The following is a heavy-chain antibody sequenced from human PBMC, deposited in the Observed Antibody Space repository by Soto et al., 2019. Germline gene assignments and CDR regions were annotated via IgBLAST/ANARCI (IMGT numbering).Heavy chain of an antibody. CDR2: IIPIFGTA. D-gene: IGHD2-15*01. J-gene: IGHJ4*02. Sequence: SVKVSCKASGGTFSSYAISWVRQAPGQGLEWMGGIIPIFGTANYAQKFQGRVTITADESTSTAYMELSSLRSEDTAVYYCARSLAATPESIDYWGQGTLVTVPQ. CDR3: ARSLAATPESIDY. CDR1: GGTFSSYA. V-gene: IGHV1-69*13.